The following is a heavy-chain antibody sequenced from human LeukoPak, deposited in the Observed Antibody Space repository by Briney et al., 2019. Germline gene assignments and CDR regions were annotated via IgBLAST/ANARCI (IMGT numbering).Heavy chain of an antibody. CDR1: GGSISSYY. CDR3: ARDGIGYSYGP. J-gene: IGHJ5*02. Sequence: PSETLSLTCTVSGGSISSYYWSWIRQPPGKGLEWIGYIYYSGSTNYNPSLESRVTISVDTSKNQFSLKLSSVTAADTAVYYCARDGIGYSYGPWGQGTLVTVSS. CDR2: IYYSGST. D-gene: IGHD5-18*01. V-gene: IGHV4-59*01.